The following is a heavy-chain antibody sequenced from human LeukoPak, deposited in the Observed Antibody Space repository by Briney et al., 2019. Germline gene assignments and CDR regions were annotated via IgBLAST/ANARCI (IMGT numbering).Heavy chain of an antibody. V-gene: IGHV3-48*02. D-gene: IGHD5-24*01. J-gene: IGHJ4*02. CDR1: GFTFSSYG. CDR2: ISSSSSTI. CDR3: ARRDGYKSHFDY. Sequence: GGSLRLSRAASGFTFSSYGMNWVRQAPGKGLEWVSYISSSSSTIYYADSVKGRFTISRDNAKNSLYLQMHSLRDEDTAVYYCARRDGYKSHFDYWGQGTLVTVSS.